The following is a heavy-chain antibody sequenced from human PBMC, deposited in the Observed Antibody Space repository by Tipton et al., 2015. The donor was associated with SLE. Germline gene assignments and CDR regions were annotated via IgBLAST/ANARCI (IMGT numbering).Heavy chain of an antibody. CDR1: GGSISSSSYY. CDR3: ARPGIAVAGGGWYFDL. V-gene: IGHV4-39*07. D-gene: IGHD6-19*01. J-gene: IGHJ2*01. Sequence: LRLSCTVSGGSISSSSYYWGWIRQPPGKGLEWIGSIYHSGSTYYNPSLKSRVTISVDTSKNQFSLKLSSVTAADTAVYYCARPGIAVAGGGWYFDLWGRGTLVTVSS. CDR2: IYHSGST.